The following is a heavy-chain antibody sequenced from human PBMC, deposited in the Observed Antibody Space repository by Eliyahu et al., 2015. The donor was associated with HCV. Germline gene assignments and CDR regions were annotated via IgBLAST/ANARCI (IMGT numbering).Heavy chain of an antibody. CDR3: ARGGRVYGGWYPNYFDY. Sequence: QVQLQQWGAGLLKPSEXXSLTCAVYGGSFXGYYWSWIRQPPGKGLEWXGEINHSGXTNYNPSLKXRVTISVDTSKNQFSLKLSSVTAADTAVYYCARGGRVYGGWYPNYFDYWGQGTLVTVSS. CDR2: INHSGXT. CDR1: GGSFXGYY. J-gene: IGHJ4*02. D-gene: IGHD6-19*01. V-gene: IGHV4-34*01.